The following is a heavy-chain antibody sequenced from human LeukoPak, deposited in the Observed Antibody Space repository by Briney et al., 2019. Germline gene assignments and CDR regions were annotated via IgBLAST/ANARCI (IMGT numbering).Heavy chain of an antibody. V-gene: IGHV3-33*01. CDR3: ATGATTVTTGPWGWYFDL. J-gene: IGHJ2*01. D-gene: IGHD4-17*01. CDR2: IWYDGSNK. Sequence: GGSLRLSCAASGFTFSSYGMHWVRQAPGKGLEWVAVIWYDGSNKYYADSVKGRFTIPRDNSKNTLYLQMNSLRAEDTAVYYCATGATTVTTGPWGWYFDLWGRGTLVTVSS. CDR1: GFTFSSYG.